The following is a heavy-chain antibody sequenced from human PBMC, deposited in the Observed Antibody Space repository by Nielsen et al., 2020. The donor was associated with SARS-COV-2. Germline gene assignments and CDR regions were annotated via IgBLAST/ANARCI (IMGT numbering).Heavy chain of an antibody. D-gene: IGHD6-19*01. CDR3: ASGPLAVAPDS. Sequence: GVLKISCAAAGVSFRTYSMNWVRQAPGKGLEWVSMISASSSDIYYADSVKGRFTILRDNAKNSLYLQMNSLRPEDTAVYYCASGPLAVAPDSWGQGTLVTVSS. CDR2: ISASSSDI. V-gene: IGHV3-21*01. CDR1: GVSFRTYS. J-gene: IGHJ4*02.